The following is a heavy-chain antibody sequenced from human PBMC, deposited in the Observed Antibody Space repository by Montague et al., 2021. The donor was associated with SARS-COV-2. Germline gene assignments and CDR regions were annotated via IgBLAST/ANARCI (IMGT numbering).Heavy chain of an antibody. D-gene: IGHD3-10*01. Sequence: SETLSLTCTVSGGSITRNYYRGWIRQPPGKGLEWVGNIYYSGTTFINPXXESRVTISVDASKNQFSLNLTSVTAADTAVYYCARPLVRGVPKAFDIWGQGALVIVSS. V-gene: IGHV4-39*01. CDR2: IYYSGTT. CDR3: ARPLVRGVPKAFDI. J-gene: IGHJ3*02. CDR1: GGSITRNYY.